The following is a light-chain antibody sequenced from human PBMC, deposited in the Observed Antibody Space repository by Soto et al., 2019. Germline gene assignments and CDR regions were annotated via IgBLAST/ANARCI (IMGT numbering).Light chain of an antibody. Sequence: EIVLTQSPGTLSLSPGERATLSCRASQSVSSSDLVLYQQKPDQAPRLLIYGASGRATGIPDRFSGSGSETDCTLTICRLEPDDFAVYYCQQYGTSPQVTFGGGTKVEIK. CDR3: QQYGTSPQVT. V-gene: IGKV3-20*01. CDR2: GAS. J-gene: IGKJ4*01. CDR1: QSVSSSD.